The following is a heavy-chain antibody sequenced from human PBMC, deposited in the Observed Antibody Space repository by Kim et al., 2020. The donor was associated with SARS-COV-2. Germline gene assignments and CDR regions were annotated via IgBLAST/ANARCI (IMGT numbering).Heavy chain of an antibody. CDR2: IKSKADSYAT. CDR3: TRRPYSSSSDGGSD. J-gene: IGHJ4*02. Sequence: GGSLRLSCAASGFTFSGSDMHWVRQASGKGLEWVGRIKSKADSYATAYAASVKGRFTISRDDSKNTAYLQMNSLKTEDTAVYYCTRRPYSSSSDGGSDWGQGSLVTVSS. V-gene: IGHV3-73*01. D-gene: IGHD6-6*01. CDR1: GFTFSGSD.